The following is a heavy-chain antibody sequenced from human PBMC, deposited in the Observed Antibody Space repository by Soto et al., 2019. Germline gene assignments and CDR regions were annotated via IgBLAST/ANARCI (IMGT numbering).Heavy chain of an antibody. J-gene: IGHJ4*02. CDR3: VREAGELVVVTTVGLDF. CDR1: GFTFGLYE. D-gene: IGHD2-21*02. Sequence: EVQLVESGGGLVHPGGSLRLSCIASGFTFGLYEMNWVRQAPGKGLEWLSFISHSGGAIHYADSVKGRFTVSGDNAKNSLYLEMNNLRVEDTGVYYCVREAGELVVVTTVGLDFWGQGTLVTVSS. V-gene: IGHV3-48*03. CDR2: ISHSGGAI.